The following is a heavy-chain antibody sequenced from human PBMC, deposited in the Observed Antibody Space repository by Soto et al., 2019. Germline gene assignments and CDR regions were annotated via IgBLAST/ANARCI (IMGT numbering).Heavy chain of an antibody. D-gene: IGHD2-8*01. Sequence: GGSLRLSCTTSGFAFGDYAMSWFRQTPGRGLEWVGFVRTYAYGETTEYAASVKGRFTVGRDNSRSTAYLHMSSLKTEDTGVYFCSRDCPCGLGYCTNGACFPNDFWGQGTLVTVSS. J-gene: IGHJ4*02. CDR1: GFAFGDYA. CDR3: SRDCPCGLGYCTNGACFPNDF. CDR2: VRTYAYGETT. V-gene: IGHV3-49*03.